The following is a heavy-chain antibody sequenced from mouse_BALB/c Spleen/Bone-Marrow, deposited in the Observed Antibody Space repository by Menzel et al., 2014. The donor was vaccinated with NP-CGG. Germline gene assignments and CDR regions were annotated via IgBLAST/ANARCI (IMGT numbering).Heavy chain of an antibody. CDR2: FNSNGANT. CDR1: GFTFRNYG. D-gene: IGHD2-1*01. CDR3: ARGGGNPYYYAMDY. Sequence: DVMLVESGGGLVQPGGSLKVSCAASGFTFRNYGMSWVRQTPDKRLESVASFNSNGANTFYADSVKGRFSISRDNAKNTLYLQMSSLKSEDTAMYYCARGGGNPYYYAMDYWGQGTSVTVSS. J-gene: IGHJ4*01. V-gene: IGHV5-6-3*01.